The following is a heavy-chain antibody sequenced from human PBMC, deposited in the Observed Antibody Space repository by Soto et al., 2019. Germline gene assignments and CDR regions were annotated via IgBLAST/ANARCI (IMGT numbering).Heavy chain of an antibody. D-gene: IGHD3-10*01. Sequence: QVQLVQSGAEVKKPGSSVKVSCKASGGTFSNYAITWVRQAPGQGLEWLGRIIPIFGSANYAQKFQGRVTITAEKSTTTAYMELSSLRSDDTAVYYCAKDGGKDGYYGNWLDPWGQGTLVTVSS. V-gene: IGHV1-69*14. CDR1: GGTFSNYA. J-gene: IGHJ5*02. CDR3: AKDGGKDGYYGNWLDP. CDR2: IIPIFGSA.